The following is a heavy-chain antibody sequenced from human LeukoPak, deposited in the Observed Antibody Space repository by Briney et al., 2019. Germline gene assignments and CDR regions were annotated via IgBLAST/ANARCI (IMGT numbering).Heavy chain of an antibody. CDR3: ARGQRVEMATIQP. V-gene: IGHV1-8*01. J-gene: IGHJ5*02. D-gene: IGHD5-24*01. Sequence: ASVKVSCKASGYTYTSYDINWVRQATGQGLEWMGWMNPNSGNTGYAQKFQGRVTMTRNTSISTAYMELSSLRSEDTAVYYCARGQRVEMATIQPWGQGTLVTVSS. CDR1: GYTYTSYD. CDR2: MNPNSGNT.